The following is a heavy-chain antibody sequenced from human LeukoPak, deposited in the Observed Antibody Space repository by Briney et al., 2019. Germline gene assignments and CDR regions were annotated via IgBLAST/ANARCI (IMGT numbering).Heavy chain of an antibody. CDR1: GFTFSSYA. D-gene: IGHD2-15*01. CDR3: ARDGGTPTPFDY. Sequence: GGSLRLSCAASGFTFSSYAMSWVRQAPGKGMVWVSRITNDKTNTNHAVSVNGRFTISRDNAKSTVYLQITSLTADDTAVYYCARDGGTPTPFDYWGQGTLVTVSS. V-gene: IGHV3-74*01. CDR2: ITNDKTNT. J-gene: IGHJ4*02.